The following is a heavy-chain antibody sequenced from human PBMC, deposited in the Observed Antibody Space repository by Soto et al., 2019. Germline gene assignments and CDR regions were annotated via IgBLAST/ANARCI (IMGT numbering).Heavy chain of an antibody. CDR2: IRGSDGTT. Sequence: PGGSLRLSCAASGFTFSDYAMSWVRQAPGKGLEWVSTIRGSDGTTYYADSVKGRFTISRDNSKNTLYLQMNSLRAEDTAIYYCARKGGTFYGPFDYWGQGTLVTVS. CDR1: GFTFSDYA. CDR3: ARKGGTFYGPFDY. D-gene: IGHD1-26*01. J-gene: IGHJ4*02. V-gene: IGHV3-23*01.